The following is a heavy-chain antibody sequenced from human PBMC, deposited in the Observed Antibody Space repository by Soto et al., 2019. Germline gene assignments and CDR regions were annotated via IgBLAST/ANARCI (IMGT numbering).Heavy chain of an antibody. Sequence: EVQLVESGGGLVQPWGSLRLSCAASGFTFSSYWMSWVRQAPGKRLEWVANIKQDGSEKYYVDSVKGRLTISRDNAKNSLYLQMNSLRAEDTAVYYCASGYSSSWLSPRVDYYYYMDVWGKGTTVTVSS. D-gene: IGHD6-13*01. V-gene: IGHV3-7*01. CDR3: ASGYSSSWLSPRVDYYYYMDV. CDR2: IKQDGSEK. CDR1: GFTFSSYW. J-gene: IGHJ6*03.